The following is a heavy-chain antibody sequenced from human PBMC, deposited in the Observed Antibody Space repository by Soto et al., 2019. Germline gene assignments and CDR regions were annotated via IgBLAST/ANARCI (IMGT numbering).Heavy chain of an antibody. D-gene: IGHD3-10*01. CDR3: VRDYYHVSGSSFCIPLDY. V-gene: IGHV3-23*01. J-gene: IGHJ4*02. CDR2: VIQSGSAT. Sequence: GGSLRLSCAASGFTFNNYAMTWVRQAPGKGLEWVSTVIQSGSATFYADSVRGRFTISRDNSKNTLYLQLNSLRAEDTAVYHCVRDYYHVSGSSFCIPLDYWGQGTLVTVSS. CDR1: GFTFNNYA.